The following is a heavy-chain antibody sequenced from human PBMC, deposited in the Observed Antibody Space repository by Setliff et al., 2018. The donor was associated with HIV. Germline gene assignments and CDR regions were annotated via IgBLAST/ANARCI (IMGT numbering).Heavy chain of an antibody. V-gene: IGHV3-49*04. CDR3: ASLGGTMSAWDFDY. CDR1: GFTFSNAW. Sequence: PGGSLRLSCAASGFTFSNAWMSWVRQAPGKGLEWVGFIRRKVYGGTTEYAASVKGRFSISRDDSKSIAYLQMNSLKIEDTAVYYCASLGGTMSAWDFDYWGQGTLVTVSS. J-gene: IGHJ4*02. D-gene: IGHD6-19*01. CDR2: IRRKVYGGTT.